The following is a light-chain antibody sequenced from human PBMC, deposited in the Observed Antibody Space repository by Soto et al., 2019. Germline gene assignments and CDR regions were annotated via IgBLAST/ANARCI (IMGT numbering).Light chain of an antibody. CDR1: SSDVGGYNY. Sequence: QSALTQPASVSGSPGQSITISCTGTSSDVGGYNYVSWYQQHPDKAPKLVIYDVSNRPSGLSNRFSGSKSGNTASLTISGLQPEDEADYYCSSYTSDSTVVFGGGTKLTVL. V-gene: IGLV2-14*03. CDR3: SSYTSDSTVV. J-gene: IGLJ2*01. CDR2: DVS.